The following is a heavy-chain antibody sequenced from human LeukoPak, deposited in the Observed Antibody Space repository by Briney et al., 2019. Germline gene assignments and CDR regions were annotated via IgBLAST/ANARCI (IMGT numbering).Heavy chain of an antibody. J-gene: IGHJ4*02. CDR2: ISTGSRYI. Sequence: PGGSLRLSCAVSGFTLSSYSMNWVRQAPGKGLEWVSYISTGSRYIYYADSVKGRFTMSGDNAKNSLFLQMNSLRPEDTAVYYCARATAYGDYMFGFDYWGQGSLVTVSS. V-gene: IGHV3-21*01. CDR3: ARATAYGDYMFGFDY. CDR1: GFTLSSYS. D-gene: IGHD4-17*01.